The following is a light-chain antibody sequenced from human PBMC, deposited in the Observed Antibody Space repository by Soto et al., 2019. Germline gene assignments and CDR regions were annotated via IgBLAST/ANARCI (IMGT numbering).Light chain of an antibody. CDR3: GTWDSSLSAVV. Sequence: QSVLTQPPSVSASPGQRVTVACSGSASNVVKNYVSWYQQLPGTAPKLLIYDNNKRPSGIPDRFSGSKSGTSATLGITGLQTGDEADYYCGTWDSSLSAVVFGGGTQLTVL. V-gene: IGLV1-51*01. J-gene: IGLJ2*01. CDR1: ASNVVKNY. CDR2: DNN.